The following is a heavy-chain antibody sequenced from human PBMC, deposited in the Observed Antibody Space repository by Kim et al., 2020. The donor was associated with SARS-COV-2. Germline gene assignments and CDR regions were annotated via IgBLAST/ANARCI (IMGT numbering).Heavy chain of an antibody. CDR1: GGSISSSSYY. CDR2: IYYSGST. D-gene: IGHD5-18*01. V-gene: IGHV4-39*01. CDR3: ATSPGTAMVDY. J-gene: IGHJ4*02. Sequence: SETLSLTCTVSGGSISSSSYYWGWIRQPPGKGLEWIGSIYYSGSTYYNPSLKSRVTISVDTSKNQFSLKLSSVTAADTAVYYCATSPGTAMVDYWGQGTLVTVSS.